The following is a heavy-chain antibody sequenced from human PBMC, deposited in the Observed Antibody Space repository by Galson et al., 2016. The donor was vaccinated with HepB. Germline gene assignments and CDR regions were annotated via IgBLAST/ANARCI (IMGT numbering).Heavy chain of an antibody. J-gene: IGHJ4*02. CDR3: ARNRGSDFTFDY. CDR1: GGSISSSSYY. V-gene: IGHV4-39*01. D-gene: IGHD7-27*01. Sequence: SETLSLTCTVSGGSISSSSYYWGWIRQPPGKGLEWIGGIYYSGSTYYTPSLKSRVTKSLETSKNQSSLKLSSVTAADTAVYYCARNRGSDFTFDYWGQGTLVTASS. CDR2: IYYSGST.